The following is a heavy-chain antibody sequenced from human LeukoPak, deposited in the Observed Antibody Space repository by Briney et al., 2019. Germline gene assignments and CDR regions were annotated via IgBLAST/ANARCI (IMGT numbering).Heavy chain of an antibody. CDR1: GGSISSYY. J-gene: IGHJ4*02. Sequence: PSETLSLTCTVSGGSISSYYWSWIRQPPGKGLEWIGYMYYSGSTNYNPSLKSRVTISVDTSKNQFSLKLSSVTAADTAVYYCASHPGWEPRNFDYWGQGTLVTVSS. CDR3: ASHPGWEPRNFDY. D-gene: IGHD1-14*01. V-gene: IGHV4-59*08. CDR2: MYYSGST.